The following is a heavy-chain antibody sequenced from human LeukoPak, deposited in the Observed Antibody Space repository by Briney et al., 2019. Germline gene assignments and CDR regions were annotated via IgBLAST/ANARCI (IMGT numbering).Heavy chain of an antibody. J-gene: IGHJ5*02. D-gene: IGHD6-19*01. V-gene: IGHV1-2*02. CDR2: INPNSGGT. Sequence: GASVKVSCKASGYTFTGYYMHWVRQAPGQGLEWMGWINPNSGGTNYAQKFQGRVTMTRDTSISTAYMELSRLRSDDTAVYYCARDSSGWHNWFDPWGQGTLVTVSS. CDR1: GYTFTGYY. CDR3: ARDSSGWHNWFDP.